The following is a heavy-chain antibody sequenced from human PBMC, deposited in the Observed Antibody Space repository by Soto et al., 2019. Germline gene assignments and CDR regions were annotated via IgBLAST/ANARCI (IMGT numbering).Heavy chain of an antibody. V-gene: IGHV3-23*01. D-gene: IGHD1-26*01. CDR3: AKSQRGSFFAAFDL. J-gene: IGHJ3*01. CDR2: IFGSGVTT. Sequence: EVQLLAPVGGLVQPGGSMRLSSAASGFNFSSDVMNCVRQIPGKGLAWVAAIFGSGVTTYYADSVKGRFTISRDNSKNTLHLQLNSLRSEDTAIYYCAKSQRGSFFAAFDLWGQGSLVIVSS. CDR1: GFNFSSDV.